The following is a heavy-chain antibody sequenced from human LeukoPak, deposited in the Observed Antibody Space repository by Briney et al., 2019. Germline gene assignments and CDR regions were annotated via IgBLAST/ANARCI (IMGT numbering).Heavy chain of an antibody. CDR3: ARHGSDAFDI. CDR1: GFTFSSYW. D-gene: IGHD5-24*01. Sequence: GGSLRLTCAASGFTFSSYWMHWVRQAPGKGLVWVSHINSDGSSRTYADSVKGRFTISRDNAKNTLYLQMNSLRAEDTAVYYCARHGSDAFDIWGQGTVVTVSS. J-gene: IGHJ3*02. CDR2: INSDGSSR. V-gene: IGHV3-74*01.